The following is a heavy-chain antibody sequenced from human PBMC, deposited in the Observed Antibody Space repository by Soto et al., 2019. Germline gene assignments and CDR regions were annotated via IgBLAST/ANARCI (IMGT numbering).Heavy chain of an antibody. CDR2: ISAYNGNT. V-gene: IGHV1-18*04. J-gene: IGHJ6*02. CDR1: GYTFTSCG. CDR3: ARVGSAAPGEYYYGMDV. D-gene: IGHD2-2*01. Sequence: GASVKVSCKASGYTFTSCGISWVRQAPGQGLEWMGWISAYNGNTNYAQKLQGRVTMTTDTSTSTAYMELRSLRSDDTAVYYCARVGSAAPGEYYYGMDVWGQGTTVTVSS.